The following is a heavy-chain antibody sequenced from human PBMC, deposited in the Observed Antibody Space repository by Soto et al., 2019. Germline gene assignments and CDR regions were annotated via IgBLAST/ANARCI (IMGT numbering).Heavy chain of an antibody. CDR2: IKTDVSDT. V-gene: IGHV3-74*01. CDR1: GFTFSSYW. CDR3: ARPRTSDWAYDI. Sequence: EVQLVESGGGLVQPGGSLRLSCAASGFTFSSYWMHWVRQSPGKGLVWVSRIKTDVSDTHYADSVKGRFTISRDNAKNTLYLQMNRLRDEDTAVYYCARPRTSDWAYDIWGQGTMVIVSS. J-gene: IGHJ3*02. D-gene: IGHD3-9*01.